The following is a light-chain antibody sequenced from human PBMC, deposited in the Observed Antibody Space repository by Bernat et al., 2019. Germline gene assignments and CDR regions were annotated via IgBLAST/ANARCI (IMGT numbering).Light chain of an antibody. V-gene: IGKV1-39*01. CDR1: QIISKY. CDR3: QQTYSIPRT. J-gene: IGKJ1*01. Sequence: DIQMTQSPSSLSASVGDRVTLTCRASQIISKYVNWYQQKPGKAPKLLICAASTLQSGVPSRFSGSGSGTDFTLTITSLQPEDFAAYFCQQTYSIPRTFGQGTNLEMK. CDR2: AAS.